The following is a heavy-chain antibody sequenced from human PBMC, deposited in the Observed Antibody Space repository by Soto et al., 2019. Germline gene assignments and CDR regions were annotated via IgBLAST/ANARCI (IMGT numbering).Heavy chain of an antibody. CDR3: ARDSIAAAVPTSVNWFDP. CDR2: ISAYNGNT. D-gene: IGHD6-13*01. J-gene: IGHJ5*02. V-gene: IGHV1-18*01. Sequence: ASVKVSCKASGYTFTSYAMHWVRQAPGQRLEWMGWISAYNGNTNYAQKLQGRVTMTTDTSTSTAYMELRSLRSDDTAVYYCARDSIAAAVPTSVNWFDPWGQGTLVTVSS. CDR1: GYTFTSYA.